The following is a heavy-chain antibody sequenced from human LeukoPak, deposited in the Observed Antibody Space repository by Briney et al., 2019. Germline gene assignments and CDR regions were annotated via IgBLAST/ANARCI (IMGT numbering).Heavy chain of an antibody. D-gene: IGHD3-22*01. CDR2: INHSGST. V-gene: IGHV4-34*09. CDR1: GGSFSGYY. J-gene: IGHJ5*02. Sequence: SETLSLTCAVYGGSFSGYYWSWIRQPPGKGLEWIGEINHSGSTYYNPSLKSRVTISVDTSKNQFSLKLSSVTAADTAVYYCARDHVGYYYDSSGYYLGNWFDPWGQGTLVTVSS. CDR3: ARDHVGYYYDSSGYYLGNWFDP.